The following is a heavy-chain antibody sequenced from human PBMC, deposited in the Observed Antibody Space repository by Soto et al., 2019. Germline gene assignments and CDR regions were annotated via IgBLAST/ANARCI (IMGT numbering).Heavy chain of an antibody. CDR1: GGSISSGGYS. J-gene: IGHJ5*02. CDR2: IYHSGST. CDR3: ARVPSP. Sequence: QLQLQESGSGLVKPSQTLSLTCAVSGGSISSGGYSWSWIRQPPGKGLEWIGYIYHSGSTNYNPSPXRXXTISVDRSKNQFSLKLSSVTAADTAVYYCARVPSPWGQGTLVTVSS. V-gene: IGHV4-30-2*01.